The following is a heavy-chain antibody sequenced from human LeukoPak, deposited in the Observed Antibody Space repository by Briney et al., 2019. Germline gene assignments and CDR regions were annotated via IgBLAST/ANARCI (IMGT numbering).Heavy chain of an antibody. D-gene: IGHD5-18*01. CDR3: ASYSYVKKFFDY. J-gene: IGHJ4*02. CDR1: AGSISNGGYY. V-gene: IGHV4-31*03. Sequence: SEHLSLTCTVSAGSISNGGYYWSWIRQHPGKGLEWIGYIYSSGSTYYNPSLKSRVTISVDTSKNQFSLNLSSVTAADTAVYYCASYSYVKKFFDYWGQGTLVTVSS. CDR2: IYSSGST.